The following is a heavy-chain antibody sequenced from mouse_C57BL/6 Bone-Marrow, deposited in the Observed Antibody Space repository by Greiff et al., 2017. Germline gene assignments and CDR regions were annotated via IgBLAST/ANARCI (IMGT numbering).Heavy chain of an antibody. V-gene: IGHV1-15*01. D-gene: IGHD1-1*01. J-gene: IGHJ4*01. CDR2: IDPETGGT. CDR3: TRQDSSSYGNALDY. Sequence: QVQLQQSGAELVRPGASVTLSCKASGYTFTDYEMHWVKQTPVHGLEWIGAIDPETGGTAYNQKFKGKAILTADKSSSTAYMELRSLTSEDSAVYYCTRQDSSSYGNALDYWGQGTSVTVSS. CDR1: GYTFTDYE.